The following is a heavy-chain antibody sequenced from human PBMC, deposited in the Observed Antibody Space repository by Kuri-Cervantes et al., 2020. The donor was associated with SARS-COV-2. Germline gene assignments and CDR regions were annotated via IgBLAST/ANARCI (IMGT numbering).Heavy chain of an antibody. J-gene: IGHJ4*02. V-gene: IGHV4-38-2*01. CDR1: GYSISSGYY. Sequence: GSLRLSCAVSGYSISSGYYWGWIRQPPGKGLEWIGYIYYSGSTNYNPSLKSRVTISVGTSKNQFSLKLSSVTAADTAVYYCARGGAIFDYWGQGTLVTVSS. D-gene: IGHD1-26*01. CDR2: IYYSGST. CDR3: ARGGAIFDY.